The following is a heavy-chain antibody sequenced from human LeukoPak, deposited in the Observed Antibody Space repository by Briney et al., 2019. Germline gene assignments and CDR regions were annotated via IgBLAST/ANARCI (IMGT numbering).Heavy chain of an antibody. D-gene: IGHD2-2*01. CDR2: INPNSGDT. V-gene: IGHV1-2*02. J-gene: IGHJ4*02. CDR1: GYTFTGYY. CDR3: ARDPLGYCSSTSCSDY. Sequence: ASVKVSCKASGYTFTGYYMHWVRQAPGQGLEWMGWINPNSGDTNYAQKFQGRVTMTRDTSISTAYMELSRLRSDDTAVYYCARDPLGYCSSTSCSDYWGQGTLVTVSS.